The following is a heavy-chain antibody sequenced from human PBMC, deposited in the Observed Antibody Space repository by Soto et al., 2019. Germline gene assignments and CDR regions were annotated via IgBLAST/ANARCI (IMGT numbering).Heavy chain of an antibody. CDR2: IYSSGST. D-gene: IGHD3-9*01. CDR3: ARVDILNVYEGMDV. V-gene: IGHV4-30-4*01. Sequence: SETLSLTCTVSGDSTRSGSHCWSWIRQPPGLGLGGIGYIYSSGSTYYSPSLKSRVTISVDTSKNQFSLKLISVTDAETAVYYCARVDILNVYEGMDVWGQGTTVTVSS. CDR1: GDSTRSGSHC. J-gene: IGHJ6*02.